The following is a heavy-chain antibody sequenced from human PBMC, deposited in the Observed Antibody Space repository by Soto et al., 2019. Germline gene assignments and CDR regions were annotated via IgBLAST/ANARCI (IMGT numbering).Heavy chain of an antibody. V-gene: IGHV4-31*03. CDR1: GGSIISGGYY. Sequence: PSETLSLTCTVSGGSIISGGYYWIWIRQHPGKGLEWIGYIYYSGSTYYNPSLKSRVTISVDTSKNQFSLKLSSVTAADTAVYYCARVILYDFWSGYHFDYWGQRTLVTVSS. J-gene: IGHJ4*02. CDR3: ARVILYDFWSGYHFDY. D-gene: IGHD3-3*01. CDR2: IYYSGST.